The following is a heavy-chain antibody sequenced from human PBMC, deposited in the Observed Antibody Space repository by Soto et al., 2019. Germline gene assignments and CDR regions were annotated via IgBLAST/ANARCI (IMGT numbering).Heavy chain of an antibody. V-gene: IGHV5-10-1*03. D-gene: IGHD6-13*01. CDR2: IDPSDSYT. J-gene: IGHJ6*02. CDR3: ATVPFPENVAAPDMYHYGMDV. CDR1: GYSFTSYW. Sequence: EVQLVQSGAEVKKPGESLRISCKGSGYSFTSYWISWVRQMPGKGLEWMGRIDPSDSYTNYSPSFQGHVTISADKSINTAYLQWSSLKASDTAMYYCATVPFPENVAAPDMYHYGMDVWGQGTTVTVSS.